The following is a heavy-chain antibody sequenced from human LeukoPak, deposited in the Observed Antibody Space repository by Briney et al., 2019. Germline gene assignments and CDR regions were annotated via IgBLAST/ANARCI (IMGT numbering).Heavy chain of an antibody. CDR1: GFTFW. CDR2: MKQDGSEK. J-gene: IGHJ4*02. V-gene: IGHV3-7*01. CDR3: AGIYCSSTNCYRHFDY. D-gene: IGHD2-2*01. Sequence: GGSLRLSCTASGFTFWMTWVRQAPGKGLEWVANMKQDGSEKYYVDSVKGRFTISRDNAKDSLYLQMNSLRAEDTAVYYCAGIYCSSTNCYRHFDYWGQGTLVTVSS.